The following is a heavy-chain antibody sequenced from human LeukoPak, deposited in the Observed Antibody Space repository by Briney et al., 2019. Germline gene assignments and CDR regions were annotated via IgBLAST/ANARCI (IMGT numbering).Heavy chain of an antibody. J-gene: IGHJ4*02. CDR2: ISYDGSNK. V-gene: IGHV3-30-3*01. CDR1: GFTFSSYA. CDR3: ARDIAVAGTVLDY. Sequence: ESGGGVVQPGRSLRLSCAASGFTFSSYAMHWVRQAPGKGLEWVAVISYDGSNKYYADSVKGRFTISRDNSKNTLYLQMNSLRAEDTAVYYCARDIAVAGTVLDYWGQGTLVTVSS. D-gene: IGHD6-19*01.